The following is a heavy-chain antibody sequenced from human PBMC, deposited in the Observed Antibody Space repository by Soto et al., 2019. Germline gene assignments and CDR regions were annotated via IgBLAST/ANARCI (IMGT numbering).Heavy chain of an antibody. D-gene: IGHD2-15*01. CDR1: GGSFSGYY. CDR3: ARWVSNSGGAFDI. V-gene: IGHV4-34*01. Sequence: PSETLSLTCAVYGGSFSGYYWSWIRQPPGNGLEWIGEINHSGSTNYNPSLKSRVTISVDTSKNQFSLKLSSVTAADTAVYYCARWVSNSGGAFDIWGQGTMVTVSS. CDR2: INHSGST. J-gene: IGHJ3*02.